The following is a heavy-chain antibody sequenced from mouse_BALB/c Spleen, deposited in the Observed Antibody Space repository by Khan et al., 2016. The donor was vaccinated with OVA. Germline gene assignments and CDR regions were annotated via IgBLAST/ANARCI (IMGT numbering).Heavy chain of an antibody. D-gene: IGHD2-1*01. CDR1: GYSFTRYY. CDR2: IYPGNVNT. J-gene: IGHJ3*01. V-gene: IGHV1S56*01. CDR3: AREGYYGNYRAWFAY. Sequence: VQLQQSGPEVVKPGASVRISCKASGYSFTRYYINWVKQRPGQGLEWIGWIYPGNVNTKYNENFKGKATLTADKSSSKAYMHLSSLTSEDSAVYFCAREGYYGNYRAWFAYGGQGTLVTVSA.